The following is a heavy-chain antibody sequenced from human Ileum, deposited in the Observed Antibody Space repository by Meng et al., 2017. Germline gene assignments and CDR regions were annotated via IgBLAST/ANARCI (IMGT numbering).Heavy chain of an antibody. J-gene: IGHJ5*02. Sequence: LSCTVSGGSMSSGYYHWSWIRQPAGKGLEWIGRIYSNGVTNYNPSLKSRVTMSLDTSKNQFSLKLSSVTAADTAVYYCARLLGGATRIDPWGQGTLVTVSS. CDR1: GGSMSSGYYH. V-gene: IGHV4-61*02. CDR2: IYSNGVT. D-gene: IGHD1-26*01. CDR3: ARLLGGATRIDP.